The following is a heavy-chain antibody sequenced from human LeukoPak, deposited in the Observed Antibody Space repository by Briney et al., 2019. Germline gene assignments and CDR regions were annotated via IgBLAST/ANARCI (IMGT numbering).Heavy chain of an antibody. V-gene: IGHV4-30-2*01. D-gene: IGHD3-10*01. Sequence: SETLSLTCTVSGGSISSGGYYWSWIRQPPGKGLEWIGYIYHSGSTYYNPSLKSRVTISVDRSKNQFSLKLSSATAADTAVYYCARDPSRGFGELFGYWGQGTLVTVSS. CDR3: ARDPSRGFGELFGY. CDR2: IYHSGST. CDR1: GGSISSGGYY. J-gene: IGHJ4*02.